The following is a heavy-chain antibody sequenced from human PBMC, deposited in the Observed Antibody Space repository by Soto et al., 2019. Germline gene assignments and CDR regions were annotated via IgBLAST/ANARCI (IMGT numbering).Heavy chain of an antibody. D-gene: IGHD2-21*01. CDR3: ARSCGDSTPDFDY. V-gene: IGHV3-30-3*01. J-gene: IGHJ4*02. CDR1: GFAVNIYS. CDR2: NSNDGNNR. Sequence: LRLACSASGFAVNIYSIHWVRQASGKGLEWGAVNSNDGNNRCYTDSVRGRPNISRDNSKHTVYLEMDRLRADDTAVYYCARSCGDSTPDFDYLGQGTLVPVS.